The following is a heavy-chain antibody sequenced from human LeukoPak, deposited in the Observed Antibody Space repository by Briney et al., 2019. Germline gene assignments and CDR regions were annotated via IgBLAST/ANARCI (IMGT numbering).Heavy chain of an antibody. Sequence: ASVKVSCKASGYTFTSYGISWVRQAPGQGLEWMGWMNPNSGNTGYAQKFQGRVTMTRNTSTSTAYMELRSLRSDDTAVYYCARGGFTMVRGVIKNYFDYWGQGTLVTVSS. CDR1: GYTFTSYG. J-gene: IGHJ4*02. D-gene: IGHD3-10*01. CDR3: ARGGFTMVRGVIKNYFDY. V-gene: IGHV1-8*02. CDR2: MNPNSGNT.